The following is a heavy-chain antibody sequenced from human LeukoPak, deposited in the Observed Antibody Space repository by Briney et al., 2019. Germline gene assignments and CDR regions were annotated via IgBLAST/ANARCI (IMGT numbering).Heavy chain of an antibody. Sequence: GGSLRLSCAASGFTFSSYEMNWVRQAPGKGLEWVSYISSSDSTIYYADSVKGRFTISRDNAKNSLYLQMNSLRAEDTAVYYCARDSGSFRTRYFDYWGQGTLVTVSS. CDR2: ISSSDSTI. CDR3: ARDSGSFRTRYFDY. D-gene: IGHD1-26*01. V-gene: IGHV3-48*03. J-gene: IGHJ4*02. CDR1: GFTFSSYE.